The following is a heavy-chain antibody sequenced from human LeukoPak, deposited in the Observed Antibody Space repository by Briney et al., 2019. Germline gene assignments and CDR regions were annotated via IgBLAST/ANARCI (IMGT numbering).Heavy chain of an antibody. V-gene: IGHV4-39*01. CDR1: GGSISSSSYY. J-gene: IGHJ6*03. D-gene: IGHD1-1*01. CDR2: IYYSGST. CDR3: ARHIGPSERFYYYYYYMDV. Sequence: PSETLSLTCTVSGGSISSSSYYWGWIRQPPGKGLEWIGSIYYSGSTYYNPSLKSRVTISVDTSKNQFSLKLSSVTAADTAVYYCARHIGPSERFYYYYYYMDVWGKGTTVTVSS.